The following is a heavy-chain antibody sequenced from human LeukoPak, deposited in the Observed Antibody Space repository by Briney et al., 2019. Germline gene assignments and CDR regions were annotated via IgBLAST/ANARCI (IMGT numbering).Heavy chain of an antibody. CDR1: GGSIDSTNW. D-gene: IGHD3-16*02. V-gene: IGHV4/OR15-8*01. J-gene: IGHJ4*02. Sequence: SETLSLTCDVSGGSIDSTNWWTWVRQPPGKGLEWIGEIHHDGRINYNPSLKSRVTLSVDKSKNQFSLRLNSVTAADTAMYYCARSHDHLWGNYPDYWGQGTLVTVSS. CDR3: ARSHDHLWGNYPDY. CDR2: IHHDGRI.